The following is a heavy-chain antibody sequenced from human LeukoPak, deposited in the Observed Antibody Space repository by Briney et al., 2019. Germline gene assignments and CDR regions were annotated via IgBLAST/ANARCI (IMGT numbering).Heavy chain of an antibody. J-gene: IGHJ4*02. CDR2: IYVGDSET. CDR1: GYSFTSYW. V-gene: IGHV5-51*01. CDR3: ARHTVVNYYGSGSPDY. D-gene: IGHD3-10*01. Sequence: GESLKISGKGFGYSFTSYWIGWVRQMPGKGLEWMGIIYVGDSETRYSPSFQGQVTISADKSISTAYLQWSSLKASDTAMYYCARHTVVNYYGSGSPDYWGQGALVTVSS.